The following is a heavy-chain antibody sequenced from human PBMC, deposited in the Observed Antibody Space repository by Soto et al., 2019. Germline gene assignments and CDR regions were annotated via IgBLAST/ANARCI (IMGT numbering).Heavy chain of an antibody. V-gene: IGHV4-30-4*01. Sequence: QVQLQESGPGLVKPSQTLSLTCTVSGGSISSGDYYWTWIRQPPGKGLEWIGNIYYSGSTYYNPSLKSRVTMSVDTSKNQFSLKVNFVTAADTAVYSCARVTGGWAGWFDPWGQGTLVTVSS. J-gene: IGHJ5*02. CDR3: ARVTGGWAGWFDP. D-gene: IGHD6-19*01. CDR2: IYYSGST. CDR1: GGSISSGDYY.